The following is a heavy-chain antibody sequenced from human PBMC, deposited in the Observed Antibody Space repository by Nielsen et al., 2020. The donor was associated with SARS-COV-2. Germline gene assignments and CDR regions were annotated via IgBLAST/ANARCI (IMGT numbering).Heavy chain of an antibody. V-gene: IGHV1-69*01. D-gene: IGHD3-10*01. Sequence: WVRQAPGQGLEWMGGIIPIFGTANYAQKLQGRVTITADESTSTAYMELSSLRSEDTAVYYCARDSLLTMLRGGSYYMDVWGKGTTVTVSS. CDR3: ARDSLLTMLRGGSYYMDV. CDR2: IIPIFGTA. J-gene: IGHJ6*03.